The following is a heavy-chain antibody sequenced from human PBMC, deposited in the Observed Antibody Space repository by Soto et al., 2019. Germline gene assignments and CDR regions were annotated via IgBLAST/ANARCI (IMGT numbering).Heavy chain of an antibody. Sequence: SGPKLVNPTQTLTLTCTFSRFSLSTTGVGVSWIRQPPGKALEWLALIYWHDDKRYSPSLKSRLTITKDTSKNQVVLTMTNMDPADTATYYCAHRGGATVGLYYFDYWGQGALVTVSS. CDR3: AHRGGATVGLYYFDY. D-gene: IGHD3-16*01. J-gene: IGHJ4*02. V-gene: IGHV2-5*01. CDR1: RFSLSTTGVG. CDR2: IYWHDDK.